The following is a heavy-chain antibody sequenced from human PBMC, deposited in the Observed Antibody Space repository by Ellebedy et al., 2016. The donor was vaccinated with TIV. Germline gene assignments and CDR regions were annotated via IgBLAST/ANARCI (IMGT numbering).Heavy chain of an antibody. D-gene: IGHD1-26*01. CDR1: GFTLSNYW. V-gene: IGHV3-7*01. CDR2: IHEDGTKK. J-gene: IGHJ3*01. CDR3: ARDPAGRTWGAFDL. Sequence: GESLKISCTASGFTLSNYWMTWVRQAPGRGLEWVANIHEDGTKKQFVDSLRGRFTISRDDAGNSLYLKMSSLRAEDTAVYYCARDPAGRTWGAFDLWGQGTMATVSS.